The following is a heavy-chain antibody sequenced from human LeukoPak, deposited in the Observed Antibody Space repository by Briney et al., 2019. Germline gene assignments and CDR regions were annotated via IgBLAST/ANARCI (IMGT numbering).Heavy chain of an antibody. CDR2: INPNSSGT. D-gene: IGHD6-13*01. Sequence: ASVKVSCKASGYTFTGYYMHWVRQAPGQGLEWMGWINPNSSGTNYAQKFQGRVTMTRDTSISTAYMELSRLRSDDTAVYYCARDKGSWYDYYYYYYMDVWGKGTTVTVSS. V-gene: IGHV1-2*02. J-gene: IGHJ6*03. CDR1: GYTFTGYY. CDR3: ARDKGSWYDYYYYYYMDV.